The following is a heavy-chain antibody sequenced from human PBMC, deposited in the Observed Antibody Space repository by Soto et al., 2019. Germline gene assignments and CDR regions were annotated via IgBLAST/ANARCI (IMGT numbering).Heavy chain of an antibody. D-gene: IGHD5-12*01. V-gene: IGHV1-69*06. J-gene: IGHJ3*02. CDR2: IIPIFGTA. CDR1: GGTFSSYS. CDR3: ASTLVDISAFDI. Sequence: SVKVSCKASGGTFSSYSISWVRQSPGQGLEWMGGIIPIFGTANYAQKFQGRVTITADKSTSTAYMELSSLRSEDAAVYYCASTLVDISAFDIWGQGTMVTV.